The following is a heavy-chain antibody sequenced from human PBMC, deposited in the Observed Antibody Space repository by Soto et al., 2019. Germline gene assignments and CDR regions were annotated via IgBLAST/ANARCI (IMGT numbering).Heavy chain of an antibody. CDR2: INHSGST. CDR3: ARVPLLSYGKHKPFDY. D-gene: IGHD5-18*01. Sequence: SETLSLTCAVYGGSFSGYYWSWIRQPPGKGLEWIGEINHSGSTNYNPSLKSRVTISVDTSKNQFSLKLSSVTAADTAVYYCARVPLLSYGKHKPFDYWGQRTLVTVSS. J-gene: IGHJ4*02. V-gene: IGHV4-34*01. CDR1: GGSFSGYY.